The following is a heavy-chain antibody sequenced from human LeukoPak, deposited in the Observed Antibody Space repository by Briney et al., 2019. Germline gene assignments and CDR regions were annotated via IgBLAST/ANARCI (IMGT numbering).Heavy chain of an antibody. J-gene: IGHJ4*02. CDR2: INHSGST. V-gene: IGHV4-34*01. CDR1: GGSFSGYY. D-gene: IGHD3-10*01. CDR3: ARGRVRGVIY. Sequence: SETLSLTCAVYGGSFSGYYWSWIRQPPGKGLEWIGEINHSGSTNYNPSLKSRVTISVDTSKNQFSLKLSSVTAADTAVYYCARGRVRGVIYWGQGTLVTVSS.